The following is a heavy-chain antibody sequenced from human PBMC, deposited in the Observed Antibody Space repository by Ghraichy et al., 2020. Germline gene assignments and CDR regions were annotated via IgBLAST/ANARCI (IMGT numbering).Heavy chain of an antibody. J-gene: IGHJ4*02. CDR3: STDVYYDSGGYLGIDY. V-gene: IGHV3-15*01. CDR2: IKSKGDGGTT. Sequence: GGSLRLSCAASGFTFSKDWMSWVRQSPGKGLEWVGRIKSKGDGGTTDFAASVKGRFTMSRDDSKNTLYLQMNSLKTEDTAVYYCSTDVYYDSGGYLGIDYWGQGTLVTVSS. D-gene: IGHD3-22*01. CDR1: GFTFSKDW.